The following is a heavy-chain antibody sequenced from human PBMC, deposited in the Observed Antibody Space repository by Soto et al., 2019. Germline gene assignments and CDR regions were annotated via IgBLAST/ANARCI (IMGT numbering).Heavy chain of an antibody. CDR2: IIPIFGTA. CDR3: ARGVKEQLLADWFDP. CDR1: GGTFSSYA. D-gene: IGHD2-2*01. J-gene: IGHJ5*02. Sequence: SVKVSCKASGGTFSSYAISWVRQAPGQGLEWMGGIIPIFGTANYAQKFQGRVTITADESTSTAYMELSSLRSEDTAVYYCARGVKEQLLADWFDPWGQGTLVTVSS. V-gene: IGHV1-69*13.